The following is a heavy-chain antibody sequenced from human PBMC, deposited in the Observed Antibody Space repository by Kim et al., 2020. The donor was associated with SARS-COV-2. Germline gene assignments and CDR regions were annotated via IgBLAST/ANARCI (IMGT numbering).Heavy chain of an antibody. CDR1: GFTFSSYA. CDR2: ISYDGSNK. Sequence: GGSLRLSCAASGFTFSSYAMHWVRQAPGKGLEWVAVISYDGSNKYYADSVKGRFTISRDNSKNTLYLQMNSLRAEDTAVYYCARDLNYWGQGTLVTVSS. J-gene: IGHJ4*02. V-gene: IGHV3-30*04. CDR3: ARDLNY.